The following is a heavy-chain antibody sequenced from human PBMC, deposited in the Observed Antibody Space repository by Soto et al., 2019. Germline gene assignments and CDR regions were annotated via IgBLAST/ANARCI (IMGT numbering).Heavy chain of an antibody. CDR3: ARERSTYYYGSGSYFPPMDV. CDR2: IIPIFGTA. D-gene: IGHD3-10*01. J-gene: IGHJ6*02. CDR1: GGTFSSYA. V-gene: IGHV1-69*13. Sequence: WAAVKVSCKASGGTFSSYAISWVRQAPGQGLEWMGGIIPIFGTANHAQKFQGRVTITADESTSTAYMELSSLRSEDTAVYYCARERSTYYYGSGSYFPPMDVWGQGTTVTVSS.